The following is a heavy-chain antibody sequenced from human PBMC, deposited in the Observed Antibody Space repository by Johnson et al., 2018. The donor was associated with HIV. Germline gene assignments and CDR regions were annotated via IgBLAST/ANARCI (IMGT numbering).Heavy chain of an antibody. Sequence: QVQLVESGGGLVQPGGSLRLSCAASESTFSSYAMSWVRQAPGKGLEWVSFILYDGSNKYYGDSVKGRFTISRDNSKNTLYLQMNSLRAEDTAVFYCAKVGIEGPTSLLRAFEMWGQGTMVTVSS. CDR2: ILYDGSNK. V-gene: IGHV3-30*02. D-gene: IGHD1-26*01. J-gene: IGHJ3*02. CDR3: AKVGIEGPTSLLRAFEM. CDR1: ESTFSSYA.